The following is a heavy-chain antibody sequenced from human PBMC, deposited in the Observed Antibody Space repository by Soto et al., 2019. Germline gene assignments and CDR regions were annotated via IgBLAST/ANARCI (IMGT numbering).Heavy chain of an antibody. CDR3: ARDYYGSGRLNAHNWFDP. D-gene: IGHD3-10*01. J-gene: IGHJ5*02. CDR1: GYTFTSYG. V-gene: IGHV1-18*01. CDR2: ISAYNGNT. Sequence: QVQLVQSGAEVKKPGASVKVSCKASGYTFTSYGISWVRQAPGQGLEWMGWISAYNGNTNYAQKLQGRVTMTTDTPTSPAYMELRSLRSDDTAVYYCARDYYGSGRLNAHNWFDPWGQGTLVTVSS.